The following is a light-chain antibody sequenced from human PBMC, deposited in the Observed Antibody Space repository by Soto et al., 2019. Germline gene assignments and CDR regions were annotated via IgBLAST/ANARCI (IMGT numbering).Light chain of an antibody. J-gene: IGKJ3*01. CDR2: AAS. Sequence: DIQMTQSPSSLSASVGDTVTITCRASQSISSYLNWYQQKPGKSPKLLIYAASSLQSGVPSRFSGSESGTDFTLTISSLQPEDFATYYCQQTYSTPGTFGPGTKVDIK. V-gene: IGKV1-39*01. CDR1: QSISSY. CDR3: QQTYSTPGT.